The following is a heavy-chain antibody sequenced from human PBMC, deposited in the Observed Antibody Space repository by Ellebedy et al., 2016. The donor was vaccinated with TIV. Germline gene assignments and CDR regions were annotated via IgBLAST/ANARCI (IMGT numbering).Heavy chain of an antibody. Sequence: GGSLRLSCAASGFTFSSYWMNWVRQAPGKGLEWVANIKQDGSEKYYMDSVKGRFTISRDSAKNSLYLQMNSLRAEDTAVYYCARDRPDSRRGSAFDYWGQGTLVTVSS. CDR2: IKQDGSEK. V-gene: IGHV3-7*01. CDR1: GFTFSSYW. J-gene: IGHJ4*02. CDR3: ARDRPDSRRGSAFDY. D-gene: IGHD6-19*01.